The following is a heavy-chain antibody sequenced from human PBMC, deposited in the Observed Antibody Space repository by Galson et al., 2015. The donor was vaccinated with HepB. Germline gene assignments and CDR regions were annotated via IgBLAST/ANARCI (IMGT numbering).Heavy chain of an antibody. Sequence: SLRLSCAASGFTFNTYAMSWVRQAPGKGLEWVSSISGSGGGTYYADSVKGRFTISRDNSKKILDLQMNSLRAEDTAVYYCAKGRYSSGWNYFDYWGQGTLVSVSS. J-gene: IGHJ4*02. CDR1: GFTFNTYA. CDR3: AKGRYSSGWNYFDY. CDR2: ISGSGGGT. D-gene: IGHD6-19*01. V-gene: IGHV3-23*01.